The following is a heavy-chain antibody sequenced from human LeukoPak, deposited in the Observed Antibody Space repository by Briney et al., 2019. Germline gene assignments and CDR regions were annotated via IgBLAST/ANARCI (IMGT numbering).Heavy chain of an antibody. Sequence: GGSLRLSCAASGFTFSSYAMSWVRQAPGKGLEWVSAISGSGGSTYYADSVKGRFTISRDNSKNTLYLQMNSLRAEDTAVYYCAKDPLLLWFGELLEYWGQGTLVTVSS. CDR2: ISGSGGST. D-gene: IGHD3-10*01. V-gene: IGHV3-23*01. CDR1: GFTFSSYA. J-gene: IGHJ4*02. CDR3: AKDPLLLWFGELLEY.